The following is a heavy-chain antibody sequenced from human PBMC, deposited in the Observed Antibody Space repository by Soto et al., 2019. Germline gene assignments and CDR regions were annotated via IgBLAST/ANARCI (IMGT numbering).Heavy chain of an antibody. CDR2: ISYDGSNT. CDR1: GFTFRTYA. J-gene: IGHJ4*02. D-gene: IGHD5-18*01. CDR3: ARDSETNGYSYDYFDY. V-gene: IGHV3-30*01. Sequence: SLRLSYTTSGFTFRTYAMHRLRQAPGQGLEWVAVISYDGSNTYYADSVKGRFTISRDSSKNTLYLQMNSLRTEDSAVYYCARDSETNGYSYDYFDYWGQGP.